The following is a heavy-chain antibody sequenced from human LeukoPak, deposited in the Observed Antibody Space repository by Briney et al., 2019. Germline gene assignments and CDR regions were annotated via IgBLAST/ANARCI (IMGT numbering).Heavy chain of an antibody. J-gene: IGHJ5*02. CDR2: INHSGST. V-gene: IGHV4-34*01. D-gene: IGHD3-9*01. CDR1: GGSFSGYY. Sequence: SETLSLTCAVYGGSFSGYYWSWIRQPPGKGLEWIGEINHSGSTNYNPALKSRVTISVDTSKNQFSLKLSSVTAADTAVYYCARGDILTGFQFNPWGQGTLVTVSS. CDR3: ARGDILTGFQFNP.